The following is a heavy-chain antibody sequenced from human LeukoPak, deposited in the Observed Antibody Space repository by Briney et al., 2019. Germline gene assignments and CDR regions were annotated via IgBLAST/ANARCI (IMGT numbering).Heavy chain of an antibody. CDR3: ARGKSSKQQVARLLDY. CDR1: GFTFSSYE. D-gene: IGHD6-13*01. V-gene: IGHV3-48*03. CDR2: ISSSGSTI. Sequence: GGSLRLSCAASGFTFSSYEMNWVRQAPGKGLEWVSYISSSGSTIYYADSVKGRFTISRDNAKNSLYLQMNSLRAEDTAVYYCARGKSSKQQVARLLDYWGQGTLVTVSS. J-gene: IGHJ4*02.